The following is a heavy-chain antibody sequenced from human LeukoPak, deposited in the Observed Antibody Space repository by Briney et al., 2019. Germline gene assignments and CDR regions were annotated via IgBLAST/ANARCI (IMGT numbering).Heavy chain of an antibody. Sequence: GGSLRLSCAASGFTFSSYTMNWVRQAPGKGLEWVSSIISSGSYIYYADSVKGRFTISRDNAKNSLYLRMNSLRAEDTAVYYCARDFGGYCSSSNCYLGWLDYWGQGALVTVSS. CDR2: IISSGSYI. CDR1: GFTFSSYT. V-gene: IGHV3-21*03. CDR3: ARDFGGYCSSSNCYLGWLDY. D-gene: IGHD2-2*01. J-gene: IGHJ4*02.